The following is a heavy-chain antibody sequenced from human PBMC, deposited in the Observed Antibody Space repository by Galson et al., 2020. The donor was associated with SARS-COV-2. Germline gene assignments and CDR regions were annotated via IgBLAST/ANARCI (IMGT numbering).Heavy chain of an antibody. D-gene: IGHD4-17*01. CDR3: ARLHYGEYAPEAFDI. Sequence: SETLSLTCAVSGTSISGGSYSWNWIRQPPGKGLEWIGYISHSGGTYYNPSLKSRVTISGDRSKNQFSLRLSSVTAADAAVYFCARLHYGEYAPEAFDIWGPGTRVIVAS. CDR1: GTSISGGSYS. CDR2: ISHSGGT. J-gene: IGHJ3*02. V-gene: IGHV4-30-2*01.